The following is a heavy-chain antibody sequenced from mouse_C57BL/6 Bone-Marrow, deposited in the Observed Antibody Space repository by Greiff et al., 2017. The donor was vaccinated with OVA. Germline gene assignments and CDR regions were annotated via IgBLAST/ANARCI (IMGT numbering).Heavy chain of an antibody. CDR1: DSEVFPIAY. Sequence: QVQLQQSGSELRSPGSSVKLSCKDFDSEVFPIAYMSWVRQKPGHGFEWIGGILPSIGRTIYGEKFEDKATLDADTLSNTAYLELNSLTSEDSAIYYCARRNDGYYLYWYFDVWGTGTTVTVSS. J-gene: IGHJ1*03. D-gene: IGHD2-3*01. CDR2: ILPSIGRT. CDR3: ARRNDGYYLYWYFDV. V-gene: IGHV15-2*01.